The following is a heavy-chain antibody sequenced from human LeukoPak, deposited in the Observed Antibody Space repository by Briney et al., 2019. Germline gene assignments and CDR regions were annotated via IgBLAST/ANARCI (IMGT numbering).Heavy chain of an antibody. Sequence: GASVKVSCKASGYTFTSHDINWARQATGQGLEWMGWMNPNNDNTGYVQKFQGRVTMTRNTSIGTAYMELSSLRSEDTAVYYCARGGFLYGSGRGYGMDVWGQGTTVIVSS. D-gene: IGHD3-10*01. CDR1: GYTFTSHD. V-gene: IGHV1-8*01. J-gene: IGHJ6*02. CDR2: MNPNNDNT. CDR3: ARGGFLYGSGRGYGMDV.